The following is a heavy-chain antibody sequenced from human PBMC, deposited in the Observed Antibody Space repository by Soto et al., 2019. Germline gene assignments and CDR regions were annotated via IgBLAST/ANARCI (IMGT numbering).Heavy chain of an antibody. CDR1: GFTFMNYA. V-gene: IGHV3-23*01. Sequence: GGSLRLSCAASGFTFMNYAMSWVRQAPGKGLEWVSGISGRGDSTYYADSVKGRFTISRDNSKNTLYLQMNSLRAEDTALYFCAKTAGYSYADYYYYAMDVWGQGTTVTVYS. J-gene: IGHJ6*02. CDR3: AKTAGYSYADYYYYAMDV. D-gene: IGHD5-18*01. CDR2: ISGRGDST.